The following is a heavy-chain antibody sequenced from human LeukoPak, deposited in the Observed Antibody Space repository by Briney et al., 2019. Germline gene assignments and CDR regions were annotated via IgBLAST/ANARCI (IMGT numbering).Heavy chain of an antibody. CDR1: GYTFTVYY. CDR3: ARGGYDFWSGYSPYNWFDP. CDR2: INPNSGGT. D-gene: IGHD3-3*01. J-gene: IGHJ5*02. V-gene: IGHV1-2*02. Sequence: ASVKVSSTASGYTFTVYYMHWVRQAPGQGLEWMGWINPNSGGTNYAQKFQGRVTMTRDTSISTAYMELSRLRSDDTAVYYCARGGYDFWSGYSPYNWFDPWGQGTLVTVSS.